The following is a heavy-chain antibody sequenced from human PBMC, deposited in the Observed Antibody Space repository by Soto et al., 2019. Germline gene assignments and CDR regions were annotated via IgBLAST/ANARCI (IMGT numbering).Heavy chain of an antibody. V-gene: IGHV1-45*02. D-gene: IGHD6-19*01. J-gene: IGHJ3*02. Sequence: QMQLVQSGAEAKKTGSSVKVSCKASGYTCTYRYLHWVRQAPGQALEWMGWITPYKGNTNYAQKFQDRVTINRDRSMSTAYMELSSLRSEDTAMYYCADLAVAGTYAFDIWGQGTMVTVSS. CDR1: GYTCTYRY. CDR3: ADLAVAGTYAFDI. CDR2: ITPYKGNT.